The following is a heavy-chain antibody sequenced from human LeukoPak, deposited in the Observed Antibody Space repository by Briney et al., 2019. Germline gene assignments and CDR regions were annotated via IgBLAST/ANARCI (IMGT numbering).Heavy chain of an antibody. CDR3: ALTMVHLGRLDYYFHY. V-gene: IGHV3-53*01. J-gene: IGHJ4*02. CDR1: GFTVSSNY. CDR2: IYSDGST. D-gene: IGHD3-10*01. Sequence: GGSLRLSCAASGFTVSSNYMSGVRKAQGKGLEGVSVIYSDGSTYYADSVKGRFTISRDSSKNTLHLQVNSLRDEDTAVYYCALTMVHLGRLDYYFHYWGRGTLVTVSS.